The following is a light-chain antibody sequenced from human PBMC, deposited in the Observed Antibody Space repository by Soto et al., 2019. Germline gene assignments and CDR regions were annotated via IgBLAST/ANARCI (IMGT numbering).Light chain of an antibody. CDR2: DVS. J-gene: IGLJ1*01. V-gene: IGLV2-14*03. CDR1: SSDVGGYNY. Sequence: QSALTQPTSVSGSPGQSITISCTGTSSDVGGYNYVSWYQHHPGKAPKLIICDVSDRPSGVSNRFSGSKSGNTASLTISGLQAEDEADYYCSSYTSGSTPWVFGTGTKVTVL. CDR3: SSYTSGSTPWV.